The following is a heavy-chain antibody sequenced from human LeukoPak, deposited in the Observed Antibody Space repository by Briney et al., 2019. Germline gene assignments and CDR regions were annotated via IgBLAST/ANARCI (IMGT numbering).Heavy chain of an antibody. D-gene: IGHD3-3*01. V-gene: IGHV3-23*01. CDR3: AKEGWASYYDFWSGYPPHLGY. CDR1: GFTFSSYA. Sequence: GGSLRLSCAASGFTFSSYAMSWVRQAPGKGLEWVSAISGSGGSTYYADSVKGRFTISRDNSKNTLYLQMNSLRAEDTAVYYCAKEGWASYYDFWSGYPPHLGYWGQXTLVTVSS. CDR2: ISGSGGST. J-gene: IGHJ4*02.